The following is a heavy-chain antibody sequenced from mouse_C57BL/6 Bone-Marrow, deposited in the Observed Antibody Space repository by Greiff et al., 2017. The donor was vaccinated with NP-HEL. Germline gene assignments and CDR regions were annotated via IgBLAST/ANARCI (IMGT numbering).Heavy chain of an antibody. J-gene: IGHJ4*01. CDR2: IYPGDGDT. Sequence: VQLQESGPELVKPGASVKISCKASGYAFSSSWMNWVKQRPGKGLEWIGRIYPGDGDTNYNGKFKGKATLTADKSSSTAYMQLSSLTSEDSAVYFCARDAPYYYGSSYPYYYAMDYWGQGTSVTVSS. CDR1: GYAFSSSW. V-gene: IGHV1-82*01. D-gene: IGHD1-1*01. CDR3: ARDAPYYYGSSYPYYYAMDY.